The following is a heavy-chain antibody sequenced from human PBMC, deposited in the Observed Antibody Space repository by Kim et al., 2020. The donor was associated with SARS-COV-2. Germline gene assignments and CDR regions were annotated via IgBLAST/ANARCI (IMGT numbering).Heavy chain of an antibody. J-gene: IGHJ4*02. CDR1: GFTFSSYA. D-gene: IGHD2-2*01. Sequence: GGSLRLSCAASGFTFSSYAMSWVRQAPGKGLEWVSAISGSGGSTYYADSVKGRFTISRDNSKNTLYLQMNSLRAEDTAVYYCAKVRLNIVVVPAAIPGLFDYWGQGTLVTVSS. CDR3: AKVRLNIVVVPAAIPGLFDY. CDR2: ISGSGGST. V-gene: IGHV3-23*01.